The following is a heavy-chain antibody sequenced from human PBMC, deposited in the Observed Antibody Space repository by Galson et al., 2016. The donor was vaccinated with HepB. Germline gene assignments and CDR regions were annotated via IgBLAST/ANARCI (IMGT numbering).Heavy chain of an antibody. CDR2: IHYSGST. D-gene: IGHD6-19*01. CDR1: GGSISSSTYH. J-gene: IGHJ5*02. V-gene: IGHV4-39*01. Sequence: ETLSLTCTVSGGSISSSTYHWGWIRQPPGKGLEWIGSIHYSGSTYYNPSLRSRVTRSVDTSKNQFSLKLSSVTAADTAVYYCARHIPHSSSGWFIGLGWFDPWGQGTLVTVSS. CDR3: ARHIPHSSSGWFIGLGWFDP.